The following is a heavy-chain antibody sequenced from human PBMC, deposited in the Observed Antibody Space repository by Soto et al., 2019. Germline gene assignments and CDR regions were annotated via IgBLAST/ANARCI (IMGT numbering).Heavy chain of an antibody. Sequence: QVQLVQSGAEVKKPGSSVKVSCKASGGTFSSYAISWVRQAPGQGLEWMGGIIPIFGTANYAQKFQGRVTMTADKSTSTAYMELSSLRSEDTAVYYCARDCSSTSCYNYYYYGMDVWGQGTTVTVS. CDR3: ARDCSSTSCYNYYYYGMDV. CDR1: GGTFSSYA. V-gene: IGHV1-69*06. J-gene: IGHJ6*02. CDR2: IIPIFGTA. D-gene: IGHD2-2*02.